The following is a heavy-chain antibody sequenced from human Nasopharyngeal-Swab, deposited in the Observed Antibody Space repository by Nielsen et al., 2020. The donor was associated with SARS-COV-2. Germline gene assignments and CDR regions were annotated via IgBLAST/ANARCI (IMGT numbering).Heavy chain of an antibody. CDR1: GFSFSNYA. Sequence: GESLKISCAASGFSFSNYAMHWVRQAPGKGLEYVSAISSNGGSTYYANSVKGRFTFSRDNSKNTLYLQMGSLRAEGMAVYYCARGGGVDTLIDYWGQGTLVTVSS. J-gene: IGHJ4*02. V-gene: IGHV3-64*01. D-gene: IGHD5-18*01. CDR2: ISSNGGST. CDR3: ARGGGVDTLIDY.